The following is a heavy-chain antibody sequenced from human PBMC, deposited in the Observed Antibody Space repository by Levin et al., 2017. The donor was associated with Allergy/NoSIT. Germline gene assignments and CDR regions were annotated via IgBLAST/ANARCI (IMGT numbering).Heavy chain of an antibody. Sequence: GGSLRLSCAASGFTFSDYYMSWIRQAPGKGLEWVSYISSSGTTIYYTDSVKGRFIISRDNAKISLYLQMNSLRAEDTAVYYCARDEFVYGGNPPGDYWGQGTLVTVSS. CDR3: ARDEFVYGGNPPGDY. V-gene: IGHV3-11*01. D-gene: IGHD4-23*01. J-gene: IGHJ4*02. CDR1: GFTFSDYY. CDR2: ISSSGTTI.